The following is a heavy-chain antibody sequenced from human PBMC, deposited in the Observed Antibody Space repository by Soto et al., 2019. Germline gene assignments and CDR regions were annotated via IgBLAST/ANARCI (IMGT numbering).Heavy chain of an antibody. J-gene: IGHJ6*02. CDR1: GFTFSDYY. CDR3: AREGQVGYPGSLWYYYGMDV. CDR2: IGNSASTI. Sequence: QVQLVESGGGLVKPGGSLRLSCAASGFTFSDYYMSWIRQAPGKGLEWVSYIGNSASTIYYADSVKGRFTISRDNAKNSLYLQMNSLGAEDTAVYYCAREGQVGYPGSLWYYYGMDVWGQGTTVTVSS. D-gene: IGHD2-2*03. V-gene: IGHV3-11*01.